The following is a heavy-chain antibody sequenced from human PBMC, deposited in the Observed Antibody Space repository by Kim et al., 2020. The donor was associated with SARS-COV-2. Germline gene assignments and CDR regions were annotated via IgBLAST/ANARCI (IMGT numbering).Heavy chain of an antibody. CDR2: INHSGST. J-gene: IGHJ6*02. CDR3: AREGLYGSIQYGMDV. V-gene: IGHV4-34*01. Sequence: SETLSLTCAVYGGSFSGYYWSWIRQPPGKGLEWIGEINHSGSTNYNPSLKSRVTISVDTSKNQFSLKLSSVTAADTAVYYCAREGLYGSIQYGMDVWGQGTTVTVSS. CDR1: GGSFSGYY. D-gene: IGHD3-10*01.